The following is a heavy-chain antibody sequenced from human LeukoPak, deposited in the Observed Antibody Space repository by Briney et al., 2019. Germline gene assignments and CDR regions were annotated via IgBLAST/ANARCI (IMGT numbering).Heavy chain of an antibody. Sequence: GGSLRLSCAASGFTFSSYGMHWVRKAPGKGLEWVAFIRYDGSNKYYADSVKGRFTISRDNSKNTLYLQMNSLRAKDTAVYYCAKDRQYSSSWYVGVFDYWGQGTLVTVSS. CDR1: GFTFSSYG. CDR2: IRYDGSNK. V-gene: IGHV3-30*02. J-gene: IGHJ4*02. CDR3: AKDRQYSSSWYVGVFDY. D-gene: IGHD6-13*01.